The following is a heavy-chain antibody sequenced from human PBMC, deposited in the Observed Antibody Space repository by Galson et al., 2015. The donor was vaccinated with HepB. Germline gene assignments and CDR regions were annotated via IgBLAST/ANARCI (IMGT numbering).Heavy chain of an antibody. Sequence: SVKVSCKASGGIFSSYAISWVRQAPGQGLEWMGRIIPILGIANYAQKFQGRVTITADKSTSTAYMELSSLRSEDTAVYYCTTGHGAVDGYFDLWGRGTLVSVSS. CDR1: GGIFSSYA. CDR3: TTGHGAVDGYFDL. J-gene: IGHJ2*01. D-gene: IGHD1-1*01. V-gene: IGHV1-69*04. CDR2: IIPILGIA.